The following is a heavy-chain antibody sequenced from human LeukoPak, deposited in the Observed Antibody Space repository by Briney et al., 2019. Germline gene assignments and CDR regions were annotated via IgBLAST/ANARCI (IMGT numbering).Heavy chain of an antibody. D-gene: IGHD4-17*01. CDR3: ARDHGDYGYYYYYYMDV. CDR2: ISSSSSTI. V-gene: IGHV3-48*01. Sequence: GGSLRLSCAASGFTFSSYSMNWVRQAPEKGLEWVSYISSSSSTIYYADSVKGRFTISRDNAKNSLYLQMNSLRAEDTAVYYCARDHGDYGYYYYYYMDVWGKGTTVTVSS. CDR1: GFTFSSYS. J-gene: IGHJ6*03.